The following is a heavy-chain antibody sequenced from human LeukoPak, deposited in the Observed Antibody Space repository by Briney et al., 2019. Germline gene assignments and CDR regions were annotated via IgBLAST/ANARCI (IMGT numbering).Heavy chain of an antibody. J-gene: IGHJ3*02. CDR1: GGSISSGNCY. CDR2: IYTSGST. D-gene: IGHD3-10*01. CDR3: ARVAVLLWFGDRGYDAFDI. V-gene: IGHV4-61*02. Sequence: SETLSLTCIVSGGSISSGNCYWSWIRQPAGKGLEWIGRIYTSGSTNYNPSLKGRVTISVDTSKNQFSLKLSSVTAADTAVYYCARVAVLLWFGDRGYDAFDIWGQGTMVTVSS.